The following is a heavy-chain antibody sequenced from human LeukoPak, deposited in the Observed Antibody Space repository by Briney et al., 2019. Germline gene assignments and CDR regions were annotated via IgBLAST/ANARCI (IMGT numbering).Heavy chain of an antibody. D-gene: IGHD2-15*01. CDR2: IHYSGST. V-gene: IGHV4-31*03. CDR3: ARTYCSGGGCYSRSPYYYYYYGMDV. Sequence: SQTLSLTCTVSGDSISSGGYHWSWIRQHPGKGLEWIGYIHYSGSTYYNPSLKSRITISVDTSKNQFSLKLSSVTAADTAVYYCARTYCSGGGCYSRSPYYYYYYGMDVWGQGTTVTVSS. CDR1: GDSISSGGYH. J-gene: IGHJ6*02.